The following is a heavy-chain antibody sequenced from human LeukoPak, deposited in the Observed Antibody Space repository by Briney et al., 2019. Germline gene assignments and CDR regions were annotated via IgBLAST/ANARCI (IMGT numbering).Heavy chain of an antibody. Sequence: GGSLRLSCAASGFLLSDYWMSWVRQGPGEGLEWVASINQGGREKYFVDSVKGRFTISRDNAQNSLGLQMNSLRVEDTAIYYCARLVVPPGNRGWYYEHWGQGTLVTVSS. D-gene: IGHD2-2*01. V-gene: IGHV3-7*03. J-gene: IGHJ4*02. CDR3: ARLVVPPGNRGWYYEH. CDR2: INQGGREK. CDR1: GFLLSDYW.